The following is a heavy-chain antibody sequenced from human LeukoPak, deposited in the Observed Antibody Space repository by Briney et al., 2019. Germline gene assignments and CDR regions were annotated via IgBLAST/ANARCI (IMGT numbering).Heavy chain of an antibody. CDR1: GFTFSSYS. V-gene: IGHV3-48*04. D-gene: IGHD1-26*01. CDR3: ARDGGSYKDY. J-gene: IGHJ4*02. CDR2: ISSSSSTI. Sequence: PGGSLRLSCAASGFTFSSYSMNWVRQAPGKGLEWVSYISSSSSTIYYADSVKGRFTISRDNAKNSLYLQMNSLRAEDTAVYYCARDGGSYKDYWGQGTLVTVSS.